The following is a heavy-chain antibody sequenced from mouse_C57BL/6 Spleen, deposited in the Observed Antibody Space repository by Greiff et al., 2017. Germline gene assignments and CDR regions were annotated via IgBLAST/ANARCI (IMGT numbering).Heavy chain of an antibody. D-gene: IGHD1-1*01. CDR3: ARGDGNMDY. Sequence: QVQLKQSGAELARPGASVKLSCKASGYTFTSYGISWVKQRTGQGLEWIGEIYPRSGNTYYNEKFKGKATLTADKSSSTAYMELRSLTSEDSAVYFCARGDGNMDYWGQGTSVTVSS. V-gene: IGHV1-81*01. J-gene: IGHJ4*01. CDR1: GYTFTSYG. CDR2: IYPRSGNT.